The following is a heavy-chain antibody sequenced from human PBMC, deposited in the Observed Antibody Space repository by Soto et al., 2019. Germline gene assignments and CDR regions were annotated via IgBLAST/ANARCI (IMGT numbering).Heavy chain of an antibody. Sequence: QVRLVESGGGLVKPGGSLRLSCAASGFTFNDYYMSWIRQAPGKGLEWLSYISGTSNTIYYADSVKGRFTISRDNAKNWLYLQMNSLRAEDTAVYYCAREGNRFQHWGQGTLVTVSS. J-gene: IGHJ1*01. CDR1: GFTFNDYY. D-gene: IGHD3-10*01. V-gene: IGHV3-11*01. CDR3: AREGNRFQH. CDR2: ISGTSNTI.